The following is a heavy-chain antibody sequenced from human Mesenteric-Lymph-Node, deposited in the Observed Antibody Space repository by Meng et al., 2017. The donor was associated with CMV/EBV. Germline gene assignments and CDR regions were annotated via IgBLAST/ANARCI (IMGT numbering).Heavy chain of an antibody. CDR1: GFTFSSYA. D-gene: IGHD3-22*01. Sequence: GGSLRLSCAASGFTFSSYAMSWVRQAPGKGLEWVSAISGSGGSTYYADSVKGRFTISRDNSKNTLYLQMNSLRAEDTAVYYCAKDGDSSGYYLGAFDIWGQGTMVTVSS. V-gene: IGHV3-23*01. CDR3: AKDGDSSGYYLGAFDI. CDR2: ISGSGGST. J-gene: IGHJ3*02.